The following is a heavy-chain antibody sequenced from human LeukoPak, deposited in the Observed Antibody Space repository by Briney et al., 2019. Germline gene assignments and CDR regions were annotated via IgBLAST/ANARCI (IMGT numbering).Heavy chain of an antibody. Sequence: GGSLRLSCAASGFTFSSYGMHWVRQAPGKGLEWVAVIWYDGSNKYYADSVKGRFTISRDNAKNSLYLQMNSLRAEDTAVYYCARSLGKYGDYSRHAFDIWGQGTMVTVSS. CDR1: GFTFSSYG. CDR3: ARSLGKYGDYSRHAFDI. J-gene: IGHJ3*02. D-gene: IGHD4-17*01. CDR2: IWYDGSNK. V-gene: IGHV3-33*01.